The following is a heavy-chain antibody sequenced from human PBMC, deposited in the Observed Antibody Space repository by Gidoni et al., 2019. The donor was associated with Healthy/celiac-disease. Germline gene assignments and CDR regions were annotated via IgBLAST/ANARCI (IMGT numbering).Heavy chain of an antibody. J-gene: IGHJ4*02. Sequence: EVQLVQSGAEVKKPGESLRISCKGSGYSFTSYWISWVRQMPGKGLEWMGRIAPSDSYTNYSPSFQGHVTISADKSISTAYLQWSSLKASDTAMYYCARHHPYYYDSSGYYDYWGQGTLVTVSS. D-gene: IGHD3-22*01. CDR1: GYSFTSYW. CDR2: IAPSDSYT. V-gene: IGHV5-10-1*03. CDR3: ARHHPYYYDSSGYYDY.